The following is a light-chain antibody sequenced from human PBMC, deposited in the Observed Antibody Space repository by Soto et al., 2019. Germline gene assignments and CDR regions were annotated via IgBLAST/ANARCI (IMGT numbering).Light chain of an antibody. J-gene: IGLJ1*01. CDR2: EVS. CDR1: SSDVGTYDL. CDR3: CSYAGGGTYV. Sequence: QSALTQPASVSGSPGQSITISCTGSSSDVGTYDLVSWYQQHPGKAPTLIIFEVSERPSGVSNRFSGSKSGNTASLTISGLQAEDEAEYYCCSYAGGGTYVFGGGTKGTVL. V-gene: IGLV2-23*02.